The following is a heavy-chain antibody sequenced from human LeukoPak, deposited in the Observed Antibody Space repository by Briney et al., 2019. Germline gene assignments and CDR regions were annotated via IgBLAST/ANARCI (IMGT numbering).Heavy chain of an antibody. V-gene: IGHV3-21*01. CDR3: AKEGFYYMDV. Sequence: GGSLRLSCAASGFTFSSYNMKWVRQAPGKGLEWVSSISRSSSYIYYADSMKGRFTISRDNAKNSLYLQMNSLRAEDTAVYYCAKEGFYYMDVWGKGTTVTISS. J-gene: IGHJ6*03. CDR1: GFTFSSYN. CDR2: ISRSSSYI.